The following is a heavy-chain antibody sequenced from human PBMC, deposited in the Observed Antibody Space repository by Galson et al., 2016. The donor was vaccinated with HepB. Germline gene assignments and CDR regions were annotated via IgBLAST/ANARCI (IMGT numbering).Heavy chain of an antibody. CDR3: ARHRPNSFGSPSYFYYMDV. Sequence: VKKPGESLKISCKGSGYSFTSNWIGWVRQMPGKGLEWMGIIYVGDSDTRYSPSFEGQVTISADKTISTVYLQWSSLKASDTAMYFCARHRPNSFGSPSYFYYMDVWGKGTTVTVSS. D-gene: IGHD5-18*01. CDR2: IYVGDSDT. CDR1: GYSFTSNW. J-gene: IGHJ6*03. V-gene: IGHV5-51*01.